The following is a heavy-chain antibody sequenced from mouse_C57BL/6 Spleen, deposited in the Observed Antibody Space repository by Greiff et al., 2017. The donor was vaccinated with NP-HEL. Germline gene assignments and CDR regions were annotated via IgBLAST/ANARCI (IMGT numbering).Heavy chain of an antibody. D-gene: IGHD2-4*01. Sequence: QVQLQQSGPELVKPGASVKISCKASGYAFSSSWMNWVKQRPGKGLEWIGRIYPGDGDTNYNGKFKSKATLTADKSSSTAYMQLSSLTSEDSAVYFCAREGGYYDYDGGGYYAMDYWGQGTSVTVSS. CDR3: AREGGYYDYDGGGYYAMDY. V-gene: IGHV1-82*01. CDR2: IYPGDGDT. CDR1: GYAFSSSW. J-gene: IGHJ4*01.